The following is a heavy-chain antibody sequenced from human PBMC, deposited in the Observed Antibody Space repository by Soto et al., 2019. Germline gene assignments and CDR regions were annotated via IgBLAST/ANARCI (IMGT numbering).Heavy chain of an antibody. CDR2: VNKDGSDR. J-gene: IGHJ4*02. CDR1: GFTFTGAW. Sequence: EVQLVESGGGLVQPGGSLRLTCAASGFTFTGAWMSWVRQAPGKGLEWVANVNKDGSDRYYVDSVKGRFTISRDNAKNSLYLQMNSRRADDTAVYYCARGGGNFDHWGQGTLVTVSS. V-gene: IGHV3-7*04. CDR3: ARGGGNFDH. D-gene: IGHD3-16*01.